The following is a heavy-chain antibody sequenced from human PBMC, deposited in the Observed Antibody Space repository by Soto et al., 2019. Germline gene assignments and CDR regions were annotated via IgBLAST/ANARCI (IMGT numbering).Heavy chain of an antibody. J-gene: IGHJ4*02. D-gene: IGHD3-10*01. CDR3: ARRGSASYWIDY. CDR2: IHYSGTT. CDR1: GVSISSSDYY. Sequence: PAETLSLTCSVSGVSISSSDYYWGWIRQPPGKGLEWIGSIHYSGTTYYNPSLKSRVTISVDTSKNQFSLKLTSVTAADTAVYYCARRGSASYWIDYWGQGTLVTVSS. V-gene: IGHV4-39*01.